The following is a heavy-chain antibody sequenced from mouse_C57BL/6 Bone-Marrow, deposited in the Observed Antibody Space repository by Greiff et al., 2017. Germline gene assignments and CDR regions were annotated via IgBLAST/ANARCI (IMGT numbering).Heavy chain of an antibody. V-gene: IGHV1-5*01. CDR3: TIYYYGSSYAMDY. J-gene: IGHJ4*01. Sequence: VQLQQSGTVLARPGASVKMSCKTSGYTFTSYWMHWVKQRPGQGLEWIGAIYPGNSDTSYNQKFKGKAKLTAVTSASTAYMELSSLTNEDSAVYYCTIYYYGSSYAMDYWGQGTSVTVSS. D-gene: IGHD1-1*01. CDR2: IYPGNSDT. CDR1: GYTFTSYW.